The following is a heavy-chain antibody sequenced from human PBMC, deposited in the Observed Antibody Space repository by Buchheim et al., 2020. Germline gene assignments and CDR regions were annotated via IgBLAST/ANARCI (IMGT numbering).Heavy chain of an antibody. D-gene: IGHD6-13*01. Sequence: QVQLQESGPGLVKPSRTLSLTCTVSGVSINSDSYYWNWIRQSAGKGLEWIGRVFSRGSIDYNPSLKSRVTISMDTSKNQFSLKLTSVTAADTAVYYCAGDTSGQQGWDFDSWGQGTL. CDR2: VFSRGSI. CDR3: AGDTSGQQGWDFDS. CDR1: GVSINSDSYY. J-gene: IGHJ4*02. V-gene: IGHV4-61*02.